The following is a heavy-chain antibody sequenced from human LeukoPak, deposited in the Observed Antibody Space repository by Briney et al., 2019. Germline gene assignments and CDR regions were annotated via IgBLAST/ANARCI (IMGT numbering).Heavy chain of an antibody. CDR1: GFTFDDYA. CDR3: AKAGAYDSSGSFDY. CDR2: VSWNSGSI. Sequence: GRSLRLSCAASGFTFDDYAMHWVRQAPGKGLEWVSGVSWNSGSIGYADSVKGRFTISRDNAKNSLYLQMNSLRAEDTALYYCAKAGAYDSSGSFDYWGQGTLVTVSS. J-gene: IGHJ4*02. V-gene: IGHV3-9*01. D-gene: IGHD3-22*01.